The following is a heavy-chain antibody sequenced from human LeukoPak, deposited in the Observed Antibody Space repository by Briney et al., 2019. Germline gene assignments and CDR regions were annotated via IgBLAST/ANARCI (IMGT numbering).Heavy chain of an antibody. D-gene: IGHD4-17*01. CDR2: ISSSSSSI. CDR1: GFMFRSYS. CDR3: ARPFGRYGDYKNYYFDY. V-gene: IGHV3-48*01. Sequence: PGGSLRLSCAASGFMFRSYSMNWVRQAPGKGLEWVSYISSSSSSIYYADSVKGRFTISRDNAKNSLYLQMNSLRAEDTAVYYCARPFGRYGDYKNYYFDYWGQGTLVTVSS. J-gene: IGHJ4*02.